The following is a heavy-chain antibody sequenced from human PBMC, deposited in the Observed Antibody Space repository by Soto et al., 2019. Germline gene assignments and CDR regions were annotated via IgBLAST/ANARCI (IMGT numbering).Heavy chain of an antibody. V-gene: IGHV3-23*01. CDR1: GLTFSSYA. CDR2: ISGSGGST. D-gene: IGHD1-26*01. CDR3: AKSLSFSVGANNWFDP. J-gene: IGHJ5*02. Sequence: PGGSLRLSCAASGLTFSSYAMSWVRQAPGKGLEWVSAISGSGGSTYYADSVKGRFTISRDNSKNTLYLQMDSPRAEDTAVYYCAKSLSFSVGANNWFDPWGQGTLVTVSS.